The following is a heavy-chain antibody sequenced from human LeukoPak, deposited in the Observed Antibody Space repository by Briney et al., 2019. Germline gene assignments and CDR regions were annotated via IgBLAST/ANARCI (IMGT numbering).Heavy chain of an antibody. J-gene: IGHJ4*02. Sequence: PGGSLRLSCAASGFTFSDYYMSWIRQAPGKGLEWVSFISSSGSSIYYADSVKGRFTISRDNAKNSLYLQMNSLRAEDTAVYYCARESWGYYSGGSCHYFDYWGQGTLVTVSS. CDR3: ARESWGYYSGGSCHYFDY. CDR1: GFTFSDYY. V-gene: IGHV3-11*04. CDR2: ISSSGSSI. D-gene: IGHD2-15*01.